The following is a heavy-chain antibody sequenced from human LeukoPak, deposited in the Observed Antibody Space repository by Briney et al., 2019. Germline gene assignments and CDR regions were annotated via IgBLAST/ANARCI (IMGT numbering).Heavy chain of an antibody. D-gene: IGHD1-26*01. CDR1: GFTFSNYN. CDR3: ATVSGSYSGTCFDY. Sequence: GGSLRLSCAASGFTFSNYNMNWVRQAPGKGLQWISYISSSSSTIYYADSVKDRFTISRDDAKNALYLQMNSLRAEGTAVYYCATVSGSYSGTCFDYWGQGTLVTVSS. V-gene: IGHV3-48*01. J-gene: IGHJ4*02. CDR2: ISSSSSTI.